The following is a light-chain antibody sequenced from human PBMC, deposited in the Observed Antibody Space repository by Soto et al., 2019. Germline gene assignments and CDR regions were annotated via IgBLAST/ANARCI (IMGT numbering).Light chain of an antibody. CDR3: QQSYSTPWA. CDR1: QSISNY. J-gene: IGKJ1*01. Sequence: DIQMTQSPSSLSASVGDRVTITCRASQSISNYLNWYQQKPGKVPKLLIYAASSLQSGVPSSFSGSGSGTDFTLTISSLQPEDFATYYCQQSYSTPWAFDQGTKVEIK. CDR2: AAS. V-gene: IGKV1-39*01.